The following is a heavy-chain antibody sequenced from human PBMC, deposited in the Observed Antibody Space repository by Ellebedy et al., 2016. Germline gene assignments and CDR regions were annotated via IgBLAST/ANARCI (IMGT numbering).Heavy chain of an antibody. CDR1: GYTFINNY. CDR3: ARDLPLHGIDP. J-gene: IGHJ5*02. CDR2: INPSVGST. Sequence: ASVKVSCKASGYTFINNYIHWVRQAPGQGLEWMGIINPSVGSTTYAQNLFGRVSMTRDTSTSTVYMELSSLRFEDTAVYYCARDLPLHGIDPWGQGTLVTVSS. D-gene: IGHD1-26*01. V-gene: IGHV1-46*04.